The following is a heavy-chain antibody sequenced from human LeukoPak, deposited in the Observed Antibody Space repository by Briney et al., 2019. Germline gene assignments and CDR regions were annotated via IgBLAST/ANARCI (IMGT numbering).Heavy chain of an antibody. CDR1: GGSISSSSYY. Sequence: SETLSLTCTVSGGSISSSSYYWGWIRQPPGKGLEWIGSIYYSGSTYYNPSLKSRVTISVDTSKNQFSLKLSSVTAADTAVYYCASPPFFSTRVSEYQLLGRGDAFDIWGQGTMVTVSS. V-gene: IGHV4-39*01. CDR3: ASPPFFSTRVSEYQLLGRGDAFDI. CDR2: IYYSGST. J-gene: IGHJ3*02. D-gene: IGHD2-2*01.